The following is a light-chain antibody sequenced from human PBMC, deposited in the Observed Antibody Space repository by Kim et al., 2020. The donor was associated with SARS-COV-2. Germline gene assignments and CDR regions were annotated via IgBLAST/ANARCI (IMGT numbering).Light chain of an antibody. CDR2: DVS. CDR1: SSDVGGYDY. CDR3: SSYRSAITPYV. Sequence: QSFTISCTGTSSDVGGYDYVSWYQQQPGKVPKLMIYDVSVRPSGVSNRFSGSKSGNTASLTISGLQTEDEADYYCSSYRSAITPYVFGTGTKVTVL. V-gene: IGLV2-14*03. J-gene: IGLJ1*01.